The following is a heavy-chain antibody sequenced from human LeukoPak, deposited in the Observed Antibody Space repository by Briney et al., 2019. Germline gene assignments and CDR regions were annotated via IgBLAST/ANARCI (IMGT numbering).Heavy chain of an antibody. J-gene: IGHJ4*02. D-gene: IGHD3-10*01. CDR1: GGSVNSGAYY. V-gene: IGHV4-31*03. CDR2: IFFTGRT. Sequence: SETLSLTCTVSGGSVNSGAYYWSWIRQCPGKGLEWIGQIFFTGRTDYNPSLKSRLSISIDTSKNQFSMELSSVTVADTATYYRARDRASGMDFWGQGTLVTVSS. CDR3: ARDRASGMDF.